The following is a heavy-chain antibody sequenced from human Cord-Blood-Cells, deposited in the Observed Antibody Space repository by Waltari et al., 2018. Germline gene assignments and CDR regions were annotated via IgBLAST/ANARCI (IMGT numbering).Heavy chain of an antibody. CDR2: INQSGRT. J-gene: IGHJ4*02. CDR1: GGSFSGYY. D-gene: IGHD5-12*01. V-gene: IGHV4-34*01. CDR3: AALHIVATTTLDY. Sequence: VQLPQWGAGLLKPSENLSLTCAGYGGSFSGYYWSWIRQPPGKGLAWIGEINQSGRTNYTPSIKSRVTISGYTAKNHFSLKLSSVTAADTAVYYCAALHIVATTTLDYWGQGTLVTVSS.